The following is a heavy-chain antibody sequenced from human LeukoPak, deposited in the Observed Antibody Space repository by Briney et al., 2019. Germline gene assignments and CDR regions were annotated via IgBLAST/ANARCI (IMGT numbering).Heavy chain of an antibody. CDR1: GASISSSF. Sequence: SETLSLTCTVSGASISSSFWTWIRQSPGKGLEWLGYIYYTGNTNLNPSLKSRLTISLDTSKNQFSLRLSSVTAADTAIYYCARRMTVSATNWFDPWGQGTPVTVSS. V-gene: IGHV4-59*01. CDR2: IYYTGNT. CDR3: ARRMTVSATNWFDP. J-gene: IGHJ5*02. D-gene: IGHD5/OR15-5a*01.